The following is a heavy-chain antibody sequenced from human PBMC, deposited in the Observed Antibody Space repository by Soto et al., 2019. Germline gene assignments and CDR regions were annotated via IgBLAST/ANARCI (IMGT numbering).Heavy chain of an antibody. CDR1: GVTFSGYY. D-gene: IGHD3-3*01. CDR2: ISSSGSTI. CDR3: ARDKSVTIFGVVPDSFDP. V-gene: IGHV3-11*01. Sequence: PGGSVGLSCAASGVTFSGYYMRWVRQGPGKGLEWVSYISSSGSTIYYADSVKGRFTISRDNAKNSLYLQMSSLRAEDTAVYYCARDKSVTIFGVVPDSFDPWGQGTLVTVSS. J-gene: IGHJ5*02.